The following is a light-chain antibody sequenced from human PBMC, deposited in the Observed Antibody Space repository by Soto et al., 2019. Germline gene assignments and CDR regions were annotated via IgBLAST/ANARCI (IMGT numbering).Light chain of an antibody. CDR3: SSFTTISTYV. CDR1: SSDVGAHNF. Sequence: QSVLTQPASVSGSPGQSITISCTGTSSDVGAHNFVSWYQQHPGKAPKLMIYDVGNRPSGVSTRFSGSKSGNTASLTTSGLQAEDEADYYCSSFTTISTYVFGTGTKVTVL. J-gene: IGLJ1*01. V-gene: IGLV2-14*01. CDR2: DVG.